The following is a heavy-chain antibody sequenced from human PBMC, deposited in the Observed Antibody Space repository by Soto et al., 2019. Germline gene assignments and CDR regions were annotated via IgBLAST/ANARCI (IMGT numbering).Heavy chain of an antibody. V-gene: IGHV3-30*02. Sequence: GGSLRLSCAASGFTLNNYGVHWVRQAPGKGLEWVAVFWFDGTNKYYGDSVKGRFTISRDNSKNTLYLQMNSLRAENTAVYYCAKTLSAPHPFDYWGQGTLVTVSS. CDR2: FWFDGTNK. CDR1: GFTLNNYG. J-gene: IGHJ4*02. CDR3: AKTLSAPHPFDY.